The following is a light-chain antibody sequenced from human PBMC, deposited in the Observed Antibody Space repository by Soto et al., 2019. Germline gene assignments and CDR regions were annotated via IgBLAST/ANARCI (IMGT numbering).Light chain of an antibody. CDR3: QQYDQWWT. CDR1: QSICSS. V-gene: IGKV3-15*01. CDR2: AAS. Sequence: EIVMTQSPATLSVSPGERATLSCRASQSICSSLAWYQVEPGQAPRLLIYAASTRVAGIPDRFSGSGSGTEFTLTISSLQSEDFRVYFCQQYDQWWTFGQGTKVEVK. J-gene: IGKJ1*01.